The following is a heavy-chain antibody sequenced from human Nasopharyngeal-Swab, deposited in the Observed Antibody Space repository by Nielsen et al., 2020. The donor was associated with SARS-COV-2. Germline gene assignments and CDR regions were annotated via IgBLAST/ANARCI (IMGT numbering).Heavy chain of an antibody. Sequence: GESLKISCAASGFTFSSYWMSWVRQAPGKGLEWVANIKQDGSEKYYVDSVKGRFTISRDNAKNPLYLQMNSLRAEDTAVYYCARRWDYYDSSGYYYGLSPIDYWGQGTLVTVSS. D-gene: IGHD3-22*01. CDR2: IKQDGSEK. V-gene: IGHV3-7*01. J-gene: IGHJ4*02. CDR1: GFTFSSYW. CDR3: ARRWDYYDSSGYYYGLSPIDY.